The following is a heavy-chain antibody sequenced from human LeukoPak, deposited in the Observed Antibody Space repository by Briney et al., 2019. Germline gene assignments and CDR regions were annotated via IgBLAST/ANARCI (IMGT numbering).Heavy chain of an antibody. CDR2: ISSSSSYI. D-gene: IGHD3-10*01. CDR1: GFTFSSYS. CDR3: MVRGDKGFDY. Sequence: GGSLRLSCAASGFTFSSYSMNWVRQAPGKGLEWVSYISSSSSYIYYADSVKGRFTISRDNAKNSLYLQMNSLRAEDTAVYYCMVRGDKGFDYWGQGTLVTVSS. J-gene: IGHJ4*02. V-gene: IGHV3-21*01.